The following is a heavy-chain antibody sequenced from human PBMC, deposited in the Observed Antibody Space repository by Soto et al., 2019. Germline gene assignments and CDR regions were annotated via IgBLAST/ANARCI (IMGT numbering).Heavy chain of an antibody. CDR2: IKGSHAGGTT. Sequence: EVQLVESGGDLVEPGGSIRLSCVASGFTFTKAYMTWVRQAPGKGLEWVGRIKGSHAGGTTDYATSVKGRFTISRDDSKNTLYLQMNSLKTEDTSVYYCATEGGYPGSNFYGAYWGQGNLVTVSS. CDR3: ATEGGYPGSNFYGAY. D-gene: IGHD1-26*01. CDR1: GFTFTKAY. V-gene: IGHV3-15*01. J-gene: IGHJ4*02.